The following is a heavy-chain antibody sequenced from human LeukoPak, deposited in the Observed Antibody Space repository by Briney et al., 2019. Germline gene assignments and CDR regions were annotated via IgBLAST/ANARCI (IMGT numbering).Heavy chain of an antibody. Sequence: GGSLRLSCAASGFTFSSYAMSWVRQAPGKGLEWVLAISGSGGSTYYADSVKGRFTISRDNSKNTLYLQMNSLRAEDTAVYYCAKGSRAVAATGYFDYWGQGTLVTVSS. CDR2: ISGSGGST. CDR3: AKGSRAVAATGYFDY. D-gene: IGHD6-19*01. CDR1: GFTFSSYA. V-gene: IGHV3-23*01. J-gene: IGHJ4*02.